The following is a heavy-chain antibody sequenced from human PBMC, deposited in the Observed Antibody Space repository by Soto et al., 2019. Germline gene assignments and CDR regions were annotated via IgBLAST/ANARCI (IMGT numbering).Heavy chain of an antibody. CDR2: ISSSSSYI. CDR1: GFTFSSYS. J-gene: IGHJ4*02. D-gene: IGHD4-17*01. CDR3: ARPGGYGDYGAFY. Sequence: PGGSLRLSCAASGFTFSSYSMNWVRQAPGKGLEWVSSISSSSSYIYYADSVKGRFTISRDNAKNSLYLQMNSLRAEDTAVYYCARPGGYGDYGAFYWGQGTLVTVSS. V-gene: IGHV3-21*01.